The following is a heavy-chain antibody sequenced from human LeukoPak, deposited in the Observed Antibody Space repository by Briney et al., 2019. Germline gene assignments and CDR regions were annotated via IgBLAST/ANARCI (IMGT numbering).Heavy chain of an antibody. CDR1: GGSISSSSYY. Sequence: SETLSLTCTVSGGSISSSSYYWGWIRQPPGKGLEWIGSMYYRGSTYYNPSLKSRVTISVDTSRNQFSLKLSSVTAADTAVYYCARHPGYYHYYMDVWGKGTTVTISS. V-gene: IGHV4-39*01. CDR3: ARHPGYYHYYMDV. CDR2: MYYRGST. J-gene: IGHJ6*03.